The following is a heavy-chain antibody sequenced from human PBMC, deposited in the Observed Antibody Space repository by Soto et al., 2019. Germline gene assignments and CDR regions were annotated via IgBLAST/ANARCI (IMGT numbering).Heavy chain of an antibody. CDR2: IYYSGST. V-gene: IGHV4-39*01. J-gene: IGHJ4*02. D-gene: IGHD3-10*01. CDR1: GGSISSSSYY. Sequence: SETLSLTCTVSGGSISSSSYYWGWIRQPPGKGLEWIGSIYYSGSTYYNPSLKSRVTISVDTSKNQFSLKLSSVTAADTAVYYCARGRITMVRGVITLFDYWGQGTLVTVS. CDR3: ARGRITMVRGVITLFDY.